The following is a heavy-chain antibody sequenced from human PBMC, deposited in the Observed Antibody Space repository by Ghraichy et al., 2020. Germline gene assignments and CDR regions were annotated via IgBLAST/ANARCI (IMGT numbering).Heavy chain of an antibody. J-gene: IGHJ4*02. Sequence: SETLSLTCTVSGGSITSGSYYWSWIRQPAGKGLEWIGRINTSGSTYYNPSLKSRVTISVDTSKNQFSLRLSSVTAADTALYYCAREKPYCGGVCNYFANWGQGTLVSVSS. V-gene: IGHV4-61*02. CDR3: AREKPYCGGVCNYFAN. D-gene: IGHD2-21*02. CDR2: INTSGST. CDR1: GGSITSGSYY.